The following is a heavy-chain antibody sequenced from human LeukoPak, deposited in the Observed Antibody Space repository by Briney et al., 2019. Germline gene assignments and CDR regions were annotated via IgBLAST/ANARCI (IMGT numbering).Heavy chain of an antibody. J-gene: IGHJ5*02. D-gene: IGHD3-9*01. V-gene: IGHV4-34*01. CDR3: ARHCRMRRYFDWLLFWFDP. CDR2: INHSGST. Sequence: PSETLSLTCAVYGGSFSGYYWSWIRQPPGKGLEWIGEINHSGSTNYNPSLKSRVTISVDTSKNQFSLKLSSVTAADTAVYYCARHCRMRRYFDWLLFWFDPWGQGTLVTVSS. CDR1: GGSFSGYY.